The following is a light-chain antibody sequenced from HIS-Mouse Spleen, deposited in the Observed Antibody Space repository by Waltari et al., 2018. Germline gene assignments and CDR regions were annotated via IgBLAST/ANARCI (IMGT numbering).Light chain of an antibody. CDR3: SSYAGSNNLV. CDR1: SRYVACYNY. J-gene: IGLJ3*02. V-gene: IGLV2-8*01. CDR2: EVS. Sequence: QSALTQPPSASGSPGQSVTIPCTGTSRYVACYNYVSWYQQHPGKAPKLMIYEVSKRPSGVPDRFSGSKSGNTASLTVSGLQAEDEADYYCSSYAGSNNLVFGGGTKLTVL.